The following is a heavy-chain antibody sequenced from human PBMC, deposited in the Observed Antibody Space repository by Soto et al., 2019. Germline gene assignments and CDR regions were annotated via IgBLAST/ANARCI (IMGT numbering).Heavy chain of an antibody. Sequence: VQLQQWGAGLLKPSETLSLTCAVYGGSFSGYYWSWIRQTPGKGLEWIGEINHNGGSNYDPSLNDRVSISLDTSKNQFTLRLTCVTAADTAVYYCARGTWDLRFDPWGQGTPVTVSS. J-gene: IGHJ5*02. D-gene: IGHD1-26*01. CDR3: ARGTWDLRFDP. V-gene: IGHV4-34*01. CDR2: INHNGGS. CDR1: GGSFSGYY.